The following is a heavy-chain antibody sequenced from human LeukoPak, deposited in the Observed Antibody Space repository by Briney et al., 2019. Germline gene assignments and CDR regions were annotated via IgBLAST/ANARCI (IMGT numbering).Heavy chain of an antibody. V-gene: IGHV1-18*01. CDR1: GYTFTSYG. CDR2: ISAYNGNT. D-gene: IGHD3-22*01. Sequence: ASVKVSCKASGYTFTSYGISWVRQAPGQGLEWMGWISAYNGNTNYAQKLQGRVTMTTDTSTSTAYMELRSLRSDDTAVYYCARDSPTKCYYDSSGLDYWGQGTLVTVSS. J-gene: IGHJ4*02. CDR3: ARDSPTKCYYDSSGLDY.